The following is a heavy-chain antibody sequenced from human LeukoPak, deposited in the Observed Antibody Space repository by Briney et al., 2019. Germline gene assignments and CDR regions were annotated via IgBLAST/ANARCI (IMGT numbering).Heavy chain of an antibody. CDR2: TYYRSKWYN. V-gene: IGHV6-1*01. CDR1: GDSVSSNSAA. Sequence: SQTLSLTCAISGDSVSSNSAAWNWIRQSPSRGLEWLGRTYYRSKWYNDYAVSVKSRITIDPDTSKNQFSLQLNSVTPEDTAVYYCARDLFPDYGDYPVPFDYWGQGTLVTVSS. J-gene: IGHJ4*02. CDR3: ARDLFPDYGDYPVPFDY. D-gene: IGHD4-17*01.